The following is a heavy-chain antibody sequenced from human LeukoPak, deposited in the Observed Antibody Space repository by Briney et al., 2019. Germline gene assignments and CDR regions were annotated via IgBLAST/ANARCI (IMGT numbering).Heavy chain of an antibody. Sequence: SETLSLTCSVSGASITSESYYWTWIRQPVGKGLEWFGRIYTNGTVNYNPSLKRRVTMSREMSKNQFSLKLTSVTAADTAVYYCARPGVGSGRYGAFDIWGQGTMVTVSS. CDR1: GASITSESYY. V-gene: IGHV4-61*02. CDR2: IYTNGTV. J-gene: IGHJ3*02. CDR3: ARPGVGSGRYGAFDI. D-gene: IGHD5-18*01.